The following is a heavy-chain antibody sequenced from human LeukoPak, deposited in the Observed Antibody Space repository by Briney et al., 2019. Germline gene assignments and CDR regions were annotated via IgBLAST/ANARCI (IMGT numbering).Heavy chain of an antibody. CDR3: AKDMASRGVIVVGAPLDAFDI. CDR1: GFTFSSYA. Sequence: PGGSLRLSCAASGFTFSSYAMSWVRQAPGKGLEWVSAISGSGGSTYYADSVKGRFTISRDNSKNTLYLQMNSLRAEDTAVYYCAKDMASRGVIVVGAPLDAFDIWGQGTMVTVSS. V-gene: IGHV3-23*01. D-gene: IGHD1-26*01. CDR2: ISGSGGST. J-gene: IGHJ3*02.